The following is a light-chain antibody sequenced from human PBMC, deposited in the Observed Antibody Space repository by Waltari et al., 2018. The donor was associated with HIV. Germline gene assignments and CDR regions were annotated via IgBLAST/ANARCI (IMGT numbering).Light chain of an antibody. CDR3: QQYYSWPLT. CDR1: QSVSSN. J-gene: IGKJ1*01. CDR2: GAS. V-gene: IGKV3-15*01. Sequence: EIVMTQSPATLSVSPGERATLSCRASQSVSSNFAWYQQKPGQAPKVLIDGASTRATGIPARFSGSGSGTEFTLTISSLQSEDFAVYYCQQYYSWPLTFGQGTKVEIK.